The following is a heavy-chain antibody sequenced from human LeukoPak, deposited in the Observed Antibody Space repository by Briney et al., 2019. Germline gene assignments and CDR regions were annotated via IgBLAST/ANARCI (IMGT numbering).Heavy chain of an antibody. CDR1: DFIFTKYW. CDR3: ARDWEYNNSPDAYDI. V-gene: IGHV3-48*03. D-gene: IGHD6-13*01. J-gene: IGHJ3*02. Sequence: PGGSLRLSCLASDFIFTKYWMTWVRQAPGKGLEWVSYISPYGTTIYYADSVKGRFTISRDNAQDSLYLQMNSLRVEDTGIYYCARDWEYNNSPDAYDIWGQGTLVTVSS. CDR2: ISPYGTTI.